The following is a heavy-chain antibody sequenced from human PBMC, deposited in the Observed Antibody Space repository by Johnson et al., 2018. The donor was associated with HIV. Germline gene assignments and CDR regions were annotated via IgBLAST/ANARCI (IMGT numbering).Heavy chain of an antibody. Sequence: VQLVESGGGLVQPGGSLRLSCAASGFTVSSNYMSWVRQAPGKGLEWVSGLNWNGGNIDYADSVKGRYIISRDNDKNSLYLQVNSLRAEDTALYYCARRDSGSLSFDLWGQGTMVTVSS. CDR1: GFTVSSNY. J-gene: IGHJ3*01. D-gene: IGHD1-26*01. V-gene: IGHV3-20*04. CDR3: ARRDSGSLSFDL. CDR2: LNWNGGNI.